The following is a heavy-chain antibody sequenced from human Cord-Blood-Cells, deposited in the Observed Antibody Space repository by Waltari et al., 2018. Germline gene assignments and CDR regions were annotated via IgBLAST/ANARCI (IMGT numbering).Heavy chain of an antibody. Sequence: EVQLLESGGGLLQPGRSLRLSCVASGFTFYDYAIPCARTAPGTGREWVSGISWNSGSIGYADSVNGRFTISRDNAKNSLYLRMNSLRAEDTALYYCAKVGNYGDYVVDYWGQGTLVTVSS. D-gene: IGHD4-17*01. V-gene: IGHV3-9*01. CDR2: ISWNSGSI. J-gene: IGHJ4*02. CDR3: AKVGNYGDYVVDY. CDR1: GFTFYDYA.